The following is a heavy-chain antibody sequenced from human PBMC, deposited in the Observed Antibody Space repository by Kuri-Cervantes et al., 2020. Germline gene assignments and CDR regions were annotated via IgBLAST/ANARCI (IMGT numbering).Heavy chain of an antibody. D-gene: IGHD3-16*02. Sequence: LKISCAASGFTFDGYAMHWVRQAPGKGLEWVSGISWNSGSIGYADSVKGRFTISRDNAKNSLYLQMNSLRAEDTALYYCAKFILGAFDIWGQGTMVTVSS. CDR2: ISWNSGSI. J-gene: IGHJ3*02. CDR3: AKFILGAFDI. CDR1: GFTFDGYA. V-gene: IGHV3-9*01.